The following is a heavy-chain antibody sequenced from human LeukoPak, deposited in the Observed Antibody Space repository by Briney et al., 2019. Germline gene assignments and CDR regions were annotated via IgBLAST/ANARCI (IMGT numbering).Heavy chain of an antibody. CDR1: GYTFTSYD. CDR2: MNPNSGNT. D-gene: IGHD6-13*01. V-gene: IGHV1-8*03. J-gene: IGHJ1*01. Sequence: ASVKVSCKASGYTFTSYDINWVRQATGQGLEWMGWMNPNSGNTGYAQKFQGRVTITRNTSISTAYMELSSLRSEDTAVYYCARANVYSSSWDRYFQHWGQGTLVTVSS. CDR3: ARANVYSSSWDRYFQH.